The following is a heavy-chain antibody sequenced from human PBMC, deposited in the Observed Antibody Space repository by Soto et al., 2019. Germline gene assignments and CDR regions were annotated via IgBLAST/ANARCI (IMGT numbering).Heavy chain of an antibody. CDR2: STRSGST. Sequence: QVQLQQWGEDLLKPSETLSLTCTVYGGSFSGYSWSWIRQPPGKGLEWIGESTRSGSTHYHPTFNGRVTISVDMSTNQFSLKLSSVTAADTAVYYWAGAGRSSGSDWGKGTLVTVSS. V-gene: IGHV4-34*01. CDR1: GGSFSGYS. D-gene: IGHD1-1*01. J-gene: IGHJ4*02. CDR3: AGAGRSSGSD.